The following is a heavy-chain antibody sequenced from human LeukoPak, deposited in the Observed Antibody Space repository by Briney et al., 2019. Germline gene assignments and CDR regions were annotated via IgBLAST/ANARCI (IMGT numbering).Heavy chain of an antibody. CDR3: ARGGAPEY. J-gene: IGHJ4*01. CDR1: GGSISNYY. CDR2: IHSSGGT. Sequence: PSETLSLTCTASGGSISNYYWSWIRQPAGKGLEWIGRIHSSGGTNYNPSLKSRVTMSVDTSTNLVSLKLSSVTAADTAVYYCARGGAPEYWGQEPWSPSTQ. V-gene: IGHV4-4*07.